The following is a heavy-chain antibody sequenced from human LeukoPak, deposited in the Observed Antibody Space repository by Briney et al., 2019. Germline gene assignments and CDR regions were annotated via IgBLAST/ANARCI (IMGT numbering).Heavy chain of an antibody. D-gene: IGHD2-2*01. V-gene: IGHV1-69*13. CDR2: IIPIFGTA. Sequence: ASVKISCKASGGPFTSYAISWVRQAPGQGLEWMGGIIPIFGTANYAQKFQGRVTITADESTTTAYMELSSLRSEDTAVYYCARGGCSSTSCYADWFDRWGQGTLVTVSS. CDR1: GGPFTSYA. CDR3: ARGGCSSTSCYADWFDR. J-gene: IGHJ5*02.